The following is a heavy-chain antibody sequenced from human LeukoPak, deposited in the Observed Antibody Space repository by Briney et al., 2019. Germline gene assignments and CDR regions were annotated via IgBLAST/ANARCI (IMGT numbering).Heavy chain of an antibody. CDR2: ISSGSTTI. V-gene: IGHV3-48*01. CDR1: GFTLSSYS. J-gene: IGHJ4*02. Sequence: GGSLRLSCATSGFTLSSYSMNWVRQAPGKGLEWVSYISSGSTTIYYADSVKGRFTISRDNAKNSLYLQMNSLRAEDTAVYYCTRDRSRAEDDWGQGTLVTVSS. CDR3: TRDRSRAEDD. D-gene: IGHD1-14*01.